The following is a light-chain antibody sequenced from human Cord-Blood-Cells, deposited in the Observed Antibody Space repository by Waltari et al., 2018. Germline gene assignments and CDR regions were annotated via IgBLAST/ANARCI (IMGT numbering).Light chain of an antibody. CDR3: QQRSNWPPYS. Sequence: EIVLTQSPATLSLSPGERATLSCRASQSVSSYLAWYQQQPGQAPRLLIYDASNRATGIPARFSGSGSGTAFTLTISSLVPEDFAVYYCQQRSNWPPYSFGQGTKLEIK. J-gene: IGKJ2*03. CDR2: DAS. CDR1: QSVSSY. V-gene: IGKV3-11*01.